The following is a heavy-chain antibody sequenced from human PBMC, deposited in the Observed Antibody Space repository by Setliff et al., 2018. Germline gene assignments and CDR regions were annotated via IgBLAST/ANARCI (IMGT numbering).Heavy chain of an antibody. CDR2: INHSGNT. CDR1: GDSISSGNW. Sequence: KASETLSLTCAVSGDSISSGNWWSWVRQPPEKGLEWVGEINHSGNTNYNPSLTSRVTISVDKSTNQFSLKLSSVTAADTAIYYCARHDARGYYYYMDVWGEGTTVTVSS. D-gene: IGHD3-10*01. J-gene: IGHJ6*03. V-gene: IGHV4-4*02. CDR3: ARHDARGYYYYMDV.